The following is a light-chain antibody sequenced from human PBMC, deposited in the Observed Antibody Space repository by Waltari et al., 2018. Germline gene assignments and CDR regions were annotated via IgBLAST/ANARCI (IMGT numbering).Light chain of an antibody. CDR2: EGS. CDR1: SSDVGSYNL. CDR3: CSYAASSVRV. J-gene: IGLJ3*02. Sequence: QSALTQPASVSGSPGQSITISCTGTSSDVGSYNLVSWYQQHPGKAPKLMIYEGSKRPSGVSIRFPGSKSGNTASLTISGLQAEDEADYYCCSYAASSVRVFGGGTKLTVL. V-gene: IGLV2-23*01.